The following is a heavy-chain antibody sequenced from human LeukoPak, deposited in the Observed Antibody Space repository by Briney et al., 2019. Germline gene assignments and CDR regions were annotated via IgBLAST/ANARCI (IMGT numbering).Heavy chain of an antibody. Sequence: ASVKVSCKASGYTFTSYDINWVRQATGQGLEWMGWMNPNSGNTGYAQKFQGRVTMTRNTSISTAYMELSSLRSEDTAVYYCARGNLGHCSSTSCYSVDYWGQGTLVTVSS. J-gene: IGHJ4*02. D-gene: IGHD2-2*02. V-gene: IGHV1-8*01. CDR1: GYTFTSYD. CDR3: ARGNLGHCSSTSCYSVDY. CDR2: MNPNSGNT.